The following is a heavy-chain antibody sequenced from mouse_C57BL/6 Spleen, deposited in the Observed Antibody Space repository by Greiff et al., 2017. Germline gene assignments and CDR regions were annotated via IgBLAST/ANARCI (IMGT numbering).Heavy chain of an antibody. D-gene: IGHD3-2*02. J-gene: IGHJ2*01. CDR1: GYTFTSYW. CDR3: TRRSSGPYFDY. Sequence: EVQLQQSGTVLARPGASVKMSCKTSGYTFTSYWMHWVKQRPGQGLEWIGAIYPGNSDTSYNQKFKGKAKMSAVTSASTAYMELSSLTNEDSAVYYCTRRSSGPYFDYWGQGTTLTVSS. CDR2: IYPGNSDT. V-gene: IGHV1-5*01.